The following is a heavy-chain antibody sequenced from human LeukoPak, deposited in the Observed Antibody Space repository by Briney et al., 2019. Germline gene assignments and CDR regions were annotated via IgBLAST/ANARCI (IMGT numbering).Heavy chain of an antibody. CDR2: INHSGST. V-gene: IGHV4-34*01. CDR3: AREGEGTGYCSSTSCHDHVLGPFDP. Sequence: SETLSLTCAVYGGSFSGYYWSWIRQPPGKGLEWIGEINHSGSTNYNPSLKSRVTISVDTSKNQFSLKLSSVTAADTAVYYCAREGEGTGYCSSTSCHDHVLGPFDPWGQGTLVTVSS. D-gene: IGHD2-2*01. CDR1: GGSFSGYY. J-gene: IGHJ5*02.